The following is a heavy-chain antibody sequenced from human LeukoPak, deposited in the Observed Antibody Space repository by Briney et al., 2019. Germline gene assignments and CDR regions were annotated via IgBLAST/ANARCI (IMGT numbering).Heavy chain of an antibody. CDR1: GCTFTGYY. CDR2: INPNSGGT. CDR3: AREPYCSSTSCYAPNDY. V-gene: IGHV1-2*02. Sequence: GASVKVSCMASGCTFTGYYMHWVRQAPGQGLEWMGWINPNSGGTNYAQTFQGRVTTTTDTSISTAYMEQSRLRSADTAVYNCAREPYCSSTSCYAPNDYWGQGALVSVSS. J-gene: IGHJ4*02. D-gene: IGHD2-2*01.